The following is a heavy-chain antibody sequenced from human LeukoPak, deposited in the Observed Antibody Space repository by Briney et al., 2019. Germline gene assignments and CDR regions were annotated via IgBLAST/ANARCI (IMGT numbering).Heavy chain of an antibody. CDR2: INPNSSDT. V-gene: IGHV1-2*02. CDR1: GYTFTHYY. Sequence: ASVKVSCKTSGYTFTHYYLHWVRQAPGQGLEWMGWINPNSSDTNYAQQFQGRVTMTRDTSFTTVYMEVSRLTSDDTAVYYCARVDYAFDYWGQGTLVTVSS. CDR3: ARVDYAFDY. D-gene: IGHD4-17*01. J-gene: IGHJ4*02.